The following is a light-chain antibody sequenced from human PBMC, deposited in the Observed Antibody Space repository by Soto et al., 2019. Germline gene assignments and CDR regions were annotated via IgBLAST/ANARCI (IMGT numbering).Light chain of an antibody. CDR1: QSISRG. V-gene: IGKV1-5*01. Sequence: IHMTHSHSTLSVSPGDRLILTCRASQSISRGFAVYPPKPGKAPKFLIYDASTLESGAPARFRGSECWEEFSLSNGSLKPCAFAAYFLQKDCRCSQALGPGTKVDIK. CDR2: DAS. CDR3: QKDCRCSQA. J-gene: IGKJ1*01.